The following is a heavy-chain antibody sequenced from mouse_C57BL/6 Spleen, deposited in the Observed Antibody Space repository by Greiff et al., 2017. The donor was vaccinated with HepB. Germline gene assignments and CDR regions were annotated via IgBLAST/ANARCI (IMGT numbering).Heavy chain of an antibody. V-gene: IGHV5-4*01. CDR3: ARDGDDYDGPYAMDY. J-gene: IGHJ4*01. Sequence: EVMLVESGGGLVKPGGSLKLSCAASGFTFSSYAMSWVRQTPEKRLEWVATISDGGSYTYYPDNVKGRFTISRDNAKNNLYLQMSHLKSEDTAMYYCARDGDDYDGPYAMDYWGQGTSVTVSS. CDR1: GFTFSSYA. D-gene: IGHD2-4*01. CDR2: ISDGGSYT.